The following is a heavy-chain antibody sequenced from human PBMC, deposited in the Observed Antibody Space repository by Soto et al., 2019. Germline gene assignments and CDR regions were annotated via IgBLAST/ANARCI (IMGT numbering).Heavy chain of an antibody. CDR2: IYYSGST. CDR1: GGSISSSSYY. Sequence: PSETLSLTCTVSGGSISSSSYYWGWIRQPPGKGLEWIGSIYYSGSTYYNPSLKSRVTISVDTSKNQFSLKLSSVTAADTAVYYCARQRLTHSGWTYYYYGMDVWGKGTTVTVSS. V-gene: IGHV4-39*01. J-gene: IGHJ6*04. CDR3: ARQRLTHSGWTYYYYGMDV. D-gene: IGHD5-12*01.